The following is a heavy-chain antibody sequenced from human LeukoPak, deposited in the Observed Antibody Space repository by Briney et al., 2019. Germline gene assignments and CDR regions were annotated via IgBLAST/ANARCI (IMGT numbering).Heavy chain of an antibody. CDR3: ARGALPTGDTAMAGYYYYMDV. CDR1: GGSFSGYY. CDR2: INHSGST. Sequence: SETLSLTCAVYGGSFSGYYWSWIRHPPGKGLEWIGGINHSGSTNYNPSLKSRVTISVDTSKNQFSVKLSSVTAADTAVYYCARGALPTGDTAMAGYYYYMDVWGKGTTVTVSS. V-gene: IGHV4-34*01. J-gene: IGHJ6*03. D-gene: IGHD5-18*01.